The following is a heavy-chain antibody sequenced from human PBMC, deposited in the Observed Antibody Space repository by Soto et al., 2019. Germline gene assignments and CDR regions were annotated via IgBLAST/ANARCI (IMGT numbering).Heavy chain of an antibody. CDR1: GGSISGYY. D-gene: IGHD1-26*01. V-gene: IGHV4-59*01. Sequence: QVQLQESGPGLVKPSETLSLTCIVSGGSISGYYWSWIWQPPGKGLEWIAYIYYSGSINYNPSLESRVTISVDTSKNQFSLKLSSVTAADTAVYYCARMRPGRYLFDYWGQGTLVTVSS. J-gene: IGHJ4*02. CDR2: IYYSGSI. CDR3: ARMRPGRYLFDY.